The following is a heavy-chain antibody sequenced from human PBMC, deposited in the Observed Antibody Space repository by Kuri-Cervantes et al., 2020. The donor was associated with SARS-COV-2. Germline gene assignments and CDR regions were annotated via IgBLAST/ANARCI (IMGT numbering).Heavy chain of an antibody. V-gene: IGHV3-48*02. CDR2: ISSSSRTM. D-gene: IGHD6-13*01. CDR1: GFTFSNYD. Sequence: ETLSLTCAASGFTFSNYDMNWVRQAPGKGLEWVSYISSSSRTMYNADSVKGRFTISRDNAKNSLYLQMNSLRDGDTAVYYCARYGFGYSTFYGMDVWGQGTTVTVSS. J-gene: IGHJ6*02. CDR3: ARYGFGYSTFYGMDV.